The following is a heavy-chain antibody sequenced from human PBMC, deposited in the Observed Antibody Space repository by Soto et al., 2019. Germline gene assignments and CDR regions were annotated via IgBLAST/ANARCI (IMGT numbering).Heavy chain of an antibody. D-gene: IGHD3-3*01. CDR1: GFSFSRYS. J-gene: IGHJ4*02. Sequence: GGSLRLSCVASGFSFSRYSMNWVRQAAGKGLEWLSYISSSSSEIYYADSVKGRFTVSRDNAKDSLYLQMNSLRDEDTAVYYCAFDDFTSGFYSWGQGIRVPVAS. CDR3: AFDDFTSGFYS. CDR2: ISSSSSEI. V-gene: IGHV3-48*02.